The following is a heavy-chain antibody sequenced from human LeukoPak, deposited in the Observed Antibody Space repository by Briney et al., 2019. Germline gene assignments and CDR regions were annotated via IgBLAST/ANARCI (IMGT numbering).Heavy chain of an antibody. CDR2: IKSKTGGGTT. Sequence: GGSLRLSCAASGFTFSNAWMSWVRQAPGKGLEWVGRIKSKTGGGTTDYAAPVKGRFTISRDNSKNTLYLQMNSLRAEDTAVYYCARDDNRESSGRSELDYWGQGTLVTVSS. CDR3: ARDDNRESSGRSELDY. V-gene: IGHV3-15*01. CDR1: GFTFSNAW. D-gene: IGHD6-19*01. J-gene: IGHJ4*02.